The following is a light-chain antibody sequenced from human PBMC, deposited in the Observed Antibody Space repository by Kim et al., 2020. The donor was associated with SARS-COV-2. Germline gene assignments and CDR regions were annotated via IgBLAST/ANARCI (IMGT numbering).Light chain of an antibody. CDR1: SSNIGTNA. V-gene: IGLV1-44*01. CDR3: KIWHNGAWV. J-gene: IGLJ3*02. CDR2: NDD. Sequence: QSVLTQPPSASGTPGQRVYISCSGSSSNIGTNAIHWYQVFPGTAPKLLIYNDDRRPSGVPDRFSGSKSGTSASLALSGLLSDDEADYYCKIWHNGAWVFGGGTQLTVL.